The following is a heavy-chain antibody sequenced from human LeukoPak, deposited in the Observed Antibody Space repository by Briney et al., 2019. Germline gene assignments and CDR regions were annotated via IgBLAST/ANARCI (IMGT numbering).Heavy chain of an antibody. V-gene: IGHV3-48*03. CDR3: SGQYSSTSVVDY. CDR1: GFSFSSYE. J-gene: IGHJ4*02. Sequence: GGSLRLSCAASGFSFSSYEMNWVRQAPGKGLEWVSYISSSGSIMYSADSVKGRFTISRDNAKNSLYLQMNSLRAEDTAIYYCSGQYSSTSVVDYWGQGTLDRVSS. CDR2: ISSSGSIM. D-gene: IGHD6-6*01.